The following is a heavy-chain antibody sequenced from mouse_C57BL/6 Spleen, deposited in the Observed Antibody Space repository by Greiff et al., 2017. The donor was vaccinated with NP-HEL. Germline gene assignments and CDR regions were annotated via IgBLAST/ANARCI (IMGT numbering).Heavy chain of an antibody. CDR2: IYPGDGDT. J-gene: IGHJ1*03. CDR1: GYAFSSYW. D-gene: IGHD1-1*01. V-gene: IGHV1-80*01. Sequence: VKLMESGAELVKPGASVKISCKASGYAFSSYWMNWVKQRPGKGLEWIGQIYPGDGDTNYNGKFKGKATLTADKSSSTAYMQLSSLTSEDSAVYFCARGATVVARYFDVWGTGTTVTVSS. CDR3: ARGATVVARYFDV.